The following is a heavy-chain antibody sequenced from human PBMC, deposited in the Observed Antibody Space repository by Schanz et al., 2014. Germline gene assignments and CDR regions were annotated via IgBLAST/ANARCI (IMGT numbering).Heavy chain of an antibody. Sequence: QVQLVQSGDEVKKPGASVKVSCKASGYTFTSYGINWVRQAPGQRLEWMGWINAANGNTRYSQKFQGRVTMTTDTSTSTAYMELRSLRSDDTAVYYCARVQDDILTGSEYYYGMDVWGQGTTVTVSS. J-gene: IGHJ6*02. V-gene: IGHV1-18*01. D-gene: IGHD3-9*01. CDR2: INAANGNT. CDR1: GYTFTSYG. CDR3: ARVQDDILTGSEYYYGMDV.